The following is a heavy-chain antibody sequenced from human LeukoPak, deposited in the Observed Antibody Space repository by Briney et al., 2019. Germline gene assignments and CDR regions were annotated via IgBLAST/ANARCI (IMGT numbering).Heavy chain of an antibody. Sequence: GGSLRLSCAASGFTFSNHWMHWVRQAPGKGLVWVSRINSDGSSIRYADSVKGRFTISRDNAKNTLYVQMDSLRAEDTAVYYCARDSVYYYGSGSLDYWGQGTLVTVSS. D-gene: IGHD3-10*01. CDR3: ARDSVYYYGSGSLDY. CDR2: INSDGSSI. J-gene: IGHJ4*02. V-gene: IGHV3-74*01. CDR1: GFTFSNHW.